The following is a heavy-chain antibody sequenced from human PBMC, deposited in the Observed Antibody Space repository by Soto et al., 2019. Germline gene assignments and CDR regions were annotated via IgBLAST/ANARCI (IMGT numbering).Heavy chain of an antibody. CDR1: GYSFTSYW. CDR2: IDPSDSYT. V-gene: IGHV5-10-1*01. CDR3: ARHRGQSGPTLNDYYYYYGMDV. Sequence: PGESLKISCKGSGYSFTSYWISWVRQMPGKGLEWMGRIDPSDSYTNYSPSFQGHVTISADKSISTAYLQWSSLKASDTAMYYCARHRGQSGPTLNDYYYYYGMDVWGQGTTVTVSS. J-gene: IGHJ6*02. D-gene: IGHD2-15*01.